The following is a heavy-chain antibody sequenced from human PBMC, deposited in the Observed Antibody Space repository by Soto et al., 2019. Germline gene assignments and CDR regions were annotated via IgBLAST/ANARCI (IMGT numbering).Heavy chain of an antibody. D-gene: IGHD1-26*01. Sequence: ESGPTLVNPTETLTLTCTVSGFSLRNARMGVSWIRQPPGKALEWLAHIFSNDEKSYSTSLKSRLTISKDTSKSQVVLTMTNMDPVDTATYYCARHGRGVGARPLDYWGQGTLVTVSS. CDR1: GFSLRNARMG. V-gene: IGHV2-26*01. CDR3: ARHGRGVGARPLDY. J-gene: IGHJ4*02. CDR2: IFSNDEK.